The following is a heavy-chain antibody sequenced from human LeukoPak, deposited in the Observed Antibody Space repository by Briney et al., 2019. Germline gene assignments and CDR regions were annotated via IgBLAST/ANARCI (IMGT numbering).Heavy chain of an antibody. V-gene: IGHV4-38-2*01. D-gene: IGHD3-22*01. J-gene: IGHJ4*02. CDR2: IYHSGST. CDR1: GYSISGGYY. Sequence: SETLSLTCAVSGYSISGGYYWGWIRQPPGKGLEWIGSIYHSGSTYYNPSLQSRVTISVDTSKNQFSLKLSSVTAADTAVYYCASLEYYYDSSGYYFRYWGQGTLVTVSS. CDR3: ASLEYYYDSSGYYFRY.